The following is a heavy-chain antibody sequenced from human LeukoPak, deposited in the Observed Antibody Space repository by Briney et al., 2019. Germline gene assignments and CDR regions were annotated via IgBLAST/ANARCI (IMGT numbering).Heavy chain of an antibody. CDR2: KRYDGSKK. Sequence: GGSLRLSCAASGFTFSSYGMHWVRQAPGKGLEWVAFKRYDGSKKFYADSVKGRFTISRDNSKNTLYLQMNSLRVEDTAVYYCAKDGGDSSGYLVYWGQGTLVTVSS. CDR1: GFTFSSYG. J-gene: IGHJ4*02. D-gene: IGHD3-22*01. V-gene: IGHV3-30*02. CDR3: AKDGGDSSGYLVY.